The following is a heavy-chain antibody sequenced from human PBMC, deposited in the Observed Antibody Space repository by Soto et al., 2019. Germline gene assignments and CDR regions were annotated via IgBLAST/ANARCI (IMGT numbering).Heavy chain of an antibody. D-gene: IGHD2-15*01. CDR1: GGTFSSYA. CDR2: IIPIFGTA. CDR3: ASRKAGGGAFDI. J-gene: IGHJ3*02. V-gene: IGHV1-69*01. Sequence: QVQLVQSGAEVKKPGSSVKVSCKASGGTFSSYAISWVRQAPGQGLEWMGGIIPIFGTANYAQKFQCRVTITADESTSTAYIELSSLRSEDTAVYYCASRKAGGGAFDIWGQGTMVTVSS.